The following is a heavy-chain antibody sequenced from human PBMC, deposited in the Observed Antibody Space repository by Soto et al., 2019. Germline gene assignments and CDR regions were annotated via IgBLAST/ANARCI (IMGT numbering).Heavy chain of an antibody. CDR3: ARGWVDILTGFNWFDP. J-gene: IGHJ5*02. D-gene: IGHD3-9*01. V-gene: IGHV3-48*03. Sequence: LRLSCAASGFTFSSYEMNWVRQAPGKGLEWVSYISSSGSTIYYADSVKGRFTISRDNAKNSLYLQMNSLRAEDTAVYYCARGWVDILTGFNWFDPWGQGTLVTVSS. CDR1: GFTFSSYE. CDR2: ISSSGSTI.